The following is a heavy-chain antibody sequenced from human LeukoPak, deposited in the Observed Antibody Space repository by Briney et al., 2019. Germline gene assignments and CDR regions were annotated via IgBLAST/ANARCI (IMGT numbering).Heavy chain of an antibody. D-gene: IGHD3-10*01. V-gene: IGHV4-30-2*01. CDR3: ARGGLLWFGESSYYYYGMDV. J-gene: IGHJ6*02. CDR2: IYHSGST. CDR1: GGSISSRSYY. Sequence: SETLSLTCTVSGGSISSRSYYWNWIRQPPGKGLEWIGYIYHSGSTYYNPSLKSRVTISVDRSKNQFSLKLSSVTAADTAVYYCARGGLLWFGESSYYYYGMDVWGQGTTVTVSS.